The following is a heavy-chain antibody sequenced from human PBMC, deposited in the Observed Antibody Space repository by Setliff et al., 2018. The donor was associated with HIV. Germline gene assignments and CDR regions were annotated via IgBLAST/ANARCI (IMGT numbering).Heavy chain of an antibody. CDR3: ARPNYYDSSGNYFDY. V-gene: IGHV3-7*01. Sequence: PGGSLRLSCAASGFPFSIYCMSWVRQAPGKGLEWVANIRQDGSDKYYVDSVKGRFTISRDNAKNSLYLQMNSLRAEDTAVYYCARPNYYDSSGNYFDYWGQGTLVTVSS. CDR2: IRQDGSDK. CDR1: GFPFSIYC. J-gene: IGHJ4*02. D-gene: IGHD3-22*01.